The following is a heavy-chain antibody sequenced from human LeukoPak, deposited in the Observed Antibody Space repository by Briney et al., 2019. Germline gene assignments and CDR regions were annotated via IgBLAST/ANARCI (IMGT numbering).Heavy chain of an antibody. V-gene: IGHV4-59*08. D-gene: IGHD6-13*01. CDR3: ARHVRSWTYYYYYYGMDV. Sequence: SETLSLTCTVSGVSISSYYWSWIRQPPGKGLEWIGDIYYSGSTNYNPSLKSRVTISLETSKNQFSLKLSSVTAADTAVYYCARHVRSWTYYYYYYGMDVWGQGTTVTVSS. CDR1: GVSISSYY. CDR2: IYYSGST. J-gene: IGHJ6*02.